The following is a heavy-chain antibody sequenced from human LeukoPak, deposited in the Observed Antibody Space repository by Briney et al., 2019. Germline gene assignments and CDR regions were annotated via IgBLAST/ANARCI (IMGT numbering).Heavy chain of an antibody. CDR1: GGTFSSYA. V-gene: IGHV1-69*06. D-gene: IGHD1-26*01. CDR2: IIPIFGTA. J-gene: IGHJ6*03. Sequence: ASVKVSCKASGGTFSSYAISWVRQAPGQGLEWMGGIIPIFGTANYAQKFQGRVTITADKSTSTAYMELSSLRSEDTAVYYCATLSLPSGNYYYYYYMDVWGKGTTVTVSS. CDR3: ATLSLPSGNYYYYYYMDV.